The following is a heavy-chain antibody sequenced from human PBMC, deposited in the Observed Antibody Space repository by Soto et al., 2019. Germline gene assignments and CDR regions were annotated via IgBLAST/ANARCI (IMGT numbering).Heavy chain of an antibody. J-gene: IGHJ3*01. CDR2: ISSSGSTI. Sequence: GGSLRLSCAASRFIFSSYEMNWVRQAPGKGLECISFISSSGSTIYYADSVKGRFTITRANAKNSLYLQMNSLRAEDTAVYYCARDSQGPSAFDLWGQGTMVTVSS. V-gene: IGHV3-48*03. CDR3: ARDSQGPSAFDL. CDR1: RFIFSSYE.